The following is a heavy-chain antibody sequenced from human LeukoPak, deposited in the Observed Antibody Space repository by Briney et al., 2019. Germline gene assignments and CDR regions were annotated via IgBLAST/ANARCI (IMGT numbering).Heavy chain of an antibody. CDR3: ATQTFGSSTTFDY. CDR1: GFIFGSAW. V-gene: IGHV3-7*01. J-gene: IGHJ4*02. D-gene: IGHD3-10*01. Sequence: GGSLTLSCAASGFIFGSAWMSWVRQTPGKGLEWVANINQDGSEKNHVDFVKGRFTISRDDAKNSLYLQMNNLRADDTAVYYCATQTFGSSTTFDYWGQGALVFVSS. CDR2: INQDGSEK.